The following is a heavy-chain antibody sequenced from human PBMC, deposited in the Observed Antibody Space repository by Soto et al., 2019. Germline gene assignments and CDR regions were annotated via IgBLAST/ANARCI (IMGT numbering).Heavy chain of an antibody. J-gene: IGHJ4*02. CDR2: IHYSGSS. CDR1: GGSISGSY. Sequence: PSETLSLTCTVSGGSISGSYWSCIRQTPGKVLEWVGYIHYSGSSNYNPSLKSRVTMSVDSAKNQFSLQLSSVTAADTAVYFCTKYRRTDAEGYSFEYWGQGAMVTVSS. V-gene: IGHV4-59*01. CDR3: TKYRRTDAEGYSFEY. D-gene: IGHD2-15*01.